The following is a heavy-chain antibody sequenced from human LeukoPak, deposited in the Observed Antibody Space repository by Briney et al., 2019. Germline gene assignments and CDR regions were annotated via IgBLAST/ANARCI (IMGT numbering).Heavy chain of an antibody. V-gene: IGHV3-20*04. CDR2: INWNGGST. Sequence: GGSLRLSCAASGFTFDDYGMSWVRQAPGKGLEWVSGINWNGGSTGYADSVKGRFTISGDNAKNSLYLQMNSLRAEDTALYYCARGDDSSGYSRGYYYYMDVWGKGTTVTVSS. D-gene: IGHD3-22*01. CDR3: ARGDDSSGYSRGYYYYMDV. J-gene: IGHJ6*03. CDR1: GFTFDDYG.